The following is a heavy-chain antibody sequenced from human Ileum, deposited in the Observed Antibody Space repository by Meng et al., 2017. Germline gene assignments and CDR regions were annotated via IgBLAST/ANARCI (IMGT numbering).Heavy chain of an antibody. CDR1: GDSMTNYL. V-gene: IGHV4-59*01. CDR3: ARHYNSGTYPLDY. J-gene: IGHJ4*02. D-gene: IGHD3-10*01. Sequence: QVQLQVSGPVLGESSETLPTTGTVSGDSMTNYLWCLILQSPGKERGCSAWIYYSGTTSYKPSFKGRVTISLDASRSQFSLRVSSVTAADTAVYYCARHYNSGTYPLDYWGQGTLVTVSS. CDR2: IYYSGTT.